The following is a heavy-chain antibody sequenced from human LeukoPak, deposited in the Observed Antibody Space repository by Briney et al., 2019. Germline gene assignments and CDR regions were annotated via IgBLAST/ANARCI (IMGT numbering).Heavy chain of an antibody. V-gene: IGHV4-34*01. CDR2: INHSGST. CDR3: ARGRGIHNQKLDY. CDR1: GGSFSGYY. D-gene: IGHD1-1*01. J-gene: IGHJ4*02. Sequence: SETLSLTCAVYGGSFSGYYWSWIRQPPGKGLEWIGEINHSGSTNYSPSFQGHVTISADKSISTAYLQWSSLKASDTAMYYCARGRGIHNQKLDYWGQGTLVTVSS.